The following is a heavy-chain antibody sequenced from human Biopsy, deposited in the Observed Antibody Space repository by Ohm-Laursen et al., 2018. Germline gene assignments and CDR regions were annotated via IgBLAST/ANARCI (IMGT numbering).Heavy chain of an antibody. J-gene: IGHJ4*02. CDR1: GFTFDDYA. CDR3: AKDLGQVTAAIGY. Sequence: SLRLSCSASGFTFDDYAMHWVRQAPGKGLEWVSGITWNTGSIGYADSVKGRFSIFRDNAKHSLYLQMNSLRAEDTALYYCAKDLGQVTAAIGYWGQGTLVTVSS. D-gene: IGHD2-21*02. V-gene: IGHV3-9*01. CDR2: ITWNTGSI.